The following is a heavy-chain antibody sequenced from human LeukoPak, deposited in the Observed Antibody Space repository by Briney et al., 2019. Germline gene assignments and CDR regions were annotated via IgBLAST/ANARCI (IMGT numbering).Heavy chain of an antibody. Sequence: SVKVSCKASGGTFSSYAISWVRQAPGQGLEWMGGIIPIFGTANYAQKFQGRVTITTDESTSTAYMELSSLRSEDTAVYYCARVRGGYYDSSGYYPDFDYWGQGTLVTVSS. CDR3: ARVRGGYYDSSGYYPDFDY. CDR1: GGTFSSYA. D-gene: IGHD3-22*01. CDR2: IIPIFGTA. V-gene: IGHV1-69*05. J-gene: IGHJ4*02.